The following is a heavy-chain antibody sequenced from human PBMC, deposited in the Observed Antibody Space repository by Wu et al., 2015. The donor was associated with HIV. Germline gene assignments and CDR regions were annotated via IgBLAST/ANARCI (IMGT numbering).Heavy chain of an antibody. J-gene: IGHJ5*02. V-gene: IGHV1-69*12. D-gene: IGHD1-26*01. CDR3: ARVLLGATGDTHWFDP. CDR1: GGTFSSYA. CDR2: IIPIFGTA. Sequence: QVQLVQSGAEMKKSGSSVKVSCKASGGTFSSYAISWVRQAPGQGLEWMGGIIPIFGTANYAQKFQGRVTITADESTSTAYMELSSLRSEDTAVYYCARVLLGATGDTHWFDPWGQGTLVTVSS.